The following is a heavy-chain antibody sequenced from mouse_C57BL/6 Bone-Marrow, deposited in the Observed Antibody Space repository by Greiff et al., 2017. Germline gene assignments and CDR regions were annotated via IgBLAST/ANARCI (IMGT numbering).Heavy chain of an antibody. V-gene: IGHV1-9*01. J-gene: IGHJ3*01. CDR3: ARRYNGSSDFAV. CDR2: ILPGSGST. Sequence: QVQLQQSGAELMKPGASVKFSCKATGYTFTGYWIEWVKQRPGHGLEWIGEILPGSGSTNYNAKFKGKATFTADTSSNTAYMQLSSLTTEDAAIYCCARRYNGSSDFAVWGKVTLVTVAA. D-gene: IGHD1-1*01. CDR1: GYTFTGYW.